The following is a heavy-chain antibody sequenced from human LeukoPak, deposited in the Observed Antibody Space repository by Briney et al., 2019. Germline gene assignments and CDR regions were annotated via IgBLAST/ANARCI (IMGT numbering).Heavy chain of an antibody. J-gene: IGHJ4*02. V-gene: IGHV3-21*01. CDR1: GFTFSSYS. CDR2: ISSSSSYI. CDR3: ARDSGEPAFDY. Sequence: GGSLRLSCAASGFTFSSYSTNWVRQAPGKGLEWVSSISSSSSYIYYADSVKGRFTISRDNAKNSLYLQMNSLRAEDTAVYYCARDSGEPAFDYWGQGTLVTVSS. D-gene: IGHD3-10*01.